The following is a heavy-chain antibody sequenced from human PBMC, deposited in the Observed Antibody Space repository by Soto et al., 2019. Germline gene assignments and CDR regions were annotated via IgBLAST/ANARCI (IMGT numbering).Heavy chain of an antibody. CDR3: AKDVLPLLRYFDWLLYFAFDI. Sequence: QPGGSLRLSCPGSGFTFSSYAMSWVLQAPGKGLEWVSAISGSGGSTYYADSVKGRFTSSRDNSKNTLYLQMNSLRAEDTAVYYCAKDVLPLLRYFDWLLYFAFDIWGQGTMATVSS. CDR2: ISGSGGST. CDR1: GFTFSSYA. V-gene: IGHV3-23*01. D-gene: IGHD3-9*01. J-gene: IGHJ3*02.